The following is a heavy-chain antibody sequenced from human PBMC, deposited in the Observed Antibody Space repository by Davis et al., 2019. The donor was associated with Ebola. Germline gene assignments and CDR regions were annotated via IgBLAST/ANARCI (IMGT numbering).Heavy chain of an antibody. J-gene: IGHJ6*02. CDR2: IRSKANSYAT. CDR1: GFTFSGSA. Sequence: GESLKISCAASGFTFSGSAMHWVRQASGKGLEWVGRIRSKANSYATAYAASVKGRFNISRDDSKNSLYLQMNSLKTEDTAVYYCARGSRYSYGPYYGMDVWGQGTTVTVSS. CDR3: ARGSRYSYGPYYGMDV. V-gene: IGHV3-73*01. D-gene: IGHD5-18*01.